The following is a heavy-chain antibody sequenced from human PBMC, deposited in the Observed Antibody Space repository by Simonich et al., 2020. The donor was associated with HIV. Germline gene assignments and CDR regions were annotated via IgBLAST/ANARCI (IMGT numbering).Heavy chain of an antibody. J-gene: IGHJ2*01. Sequence: QVQLQQWGAGLLKPSETLSLTCIVYGGSFSDFYWRWIRQPPGKGLEGIGDINHGGSTTYNPSLKSRVTISEDASKNQFSLNLSSVTAADTAVYYCARYTPAYSRGHWYFDLWGRGTLVTVSS. CDR3: ARYTPAYSRGHWYFDL. V-gene: IGHV4-34*01. CDR2: INHGGST. CDR1: GGSFSDFY. D-gene: IGHD6-19*01.